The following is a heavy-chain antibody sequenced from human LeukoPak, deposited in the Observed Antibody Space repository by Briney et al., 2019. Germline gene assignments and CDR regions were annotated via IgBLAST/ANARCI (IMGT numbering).Heavy chain of an antibody. CDR1: GYTFTSYG. CDR2: INAYNGNT. D-gene: IGHD2-2*01. J-gene: IGHJ6*03. V-gene: IGHV1-18*01. Sequence: GASVKLSCKASGYTFTSYGISWVRQAPGQGLEFMGRINAYNGNTNYARKLHGRVIVTTETSRSTAYMELRSLTSGDTAVYYCTRDRLDYCSSTSCYPYYYYYMDVWGKGTTVTVS. CDR3: TRDRLDYCSSTSCYPYYYYYMDV.